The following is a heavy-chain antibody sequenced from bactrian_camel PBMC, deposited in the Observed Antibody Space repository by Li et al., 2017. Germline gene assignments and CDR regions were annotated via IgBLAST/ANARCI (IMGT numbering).Heavy chain of an antibody. CDR2: IDAASGAS. CDR1: EHICVSAC. Sequence: HVQLVESGEGSVQAGGSLRLSCVVPEHICVSACMAWFRQAPGKEREGVGGIDAASGASYYSDPVKGRFTISRDNASNTMYLVMNSLKPEDTAMYYCAADRGSGNGRETWVGYVPAFLYSGQGTQVTV. J-gene: IGHJ4*01. CDR3: AADRGSGNGRETWVGYVPAFLY. V-gene: IGHV3S1*01. D-gene: IGHD5*01.